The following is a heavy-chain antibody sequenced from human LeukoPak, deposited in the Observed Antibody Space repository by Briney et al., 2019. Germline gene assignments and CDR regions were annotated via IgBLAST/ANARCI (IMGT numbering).Heavy chain of an antibody. CDR3: VKDRSGPFAFDV. V-gene: IGHV3-64D*09. CDR2: ISDHGRGT. J-gene: IGHJ3*01. CDR1: GFTFSTYT. D-gene: IGHD3-10*01. Sequence: PWGSLRLSCSASGFTFSTYTMHWVRQAPGEGLEYVSSISDHGRGTYYADSVMVRFTISRDNSKNTLYLQMSSLRAEDSAGYYCVKDRSGPFAFDVWGQGTAVTVSS.